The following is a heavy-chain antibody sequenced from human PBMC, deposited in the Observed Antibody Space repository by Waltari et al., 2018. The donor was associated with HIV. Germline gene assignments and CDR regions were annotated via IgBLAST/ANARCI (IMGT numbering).Heavy chain of an antibody. V-gene: IGHV4-30-2*01. Sequence: QLQLQESGSGLVKPSQTLSLTCAVSGGSISSGGYSWSWIRQPPGKGLEWIGYIYQSGSTYYNPTLKSRVTISVDRSKNQVSLKLSSVTAADTAVYYCAGCRNSSLFDPWGQGTLVTVSS. D-gene: IGHD5-18*01. CDR1: GGSISSGGYS. J-gene: IGHJ5*02. CDR3: AGCRNSSLFDP. CDR2: IYQSGST.